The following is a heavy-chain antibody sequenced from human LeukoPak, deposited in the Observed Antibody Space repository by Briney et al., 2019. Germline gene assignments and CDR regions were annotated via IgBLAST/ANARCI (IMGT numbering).Heavy chain of an antibody. CDR1: GYTFTSYD. J-gene: IGHJ4*02. D-gene: IGHD1-20*01. V-gene: IGHV1-8*02. CDR3: ARAGYNWNDFGY. Sequence: ASVKVSCKASGYTFTSYDINWVRQATGQGLEWMGWMNPDSGKTGSAQIFQGRVTMTRNTSISTAYMELSSLTSEDTAVYFCARAGYNWNDFGYWGQGTLVTVSS. CDR2: MNPDSGKT.